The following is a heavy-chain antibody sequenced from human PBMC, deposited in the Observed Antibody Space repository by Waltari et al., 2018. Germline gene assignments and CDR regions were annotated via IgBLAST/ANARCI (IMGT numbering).Heavy chain of an antibody. V-gene: IGHV1-69*05. D-gene: IGHD2-15*01. CDR2: IIPIFGTA. J-gene: IGHJ6*02. Sequence: QVQLVQSGAEVKKPGSSVKVSCKASGGTFSSYAISWVRQAPGQGLEWMGGIIPIFGTANYAQKFQGRVTITTDESTSTAYMELSSLRSEDTAVYYCARDLGYCSGGSCRNYYYYYGMDVWGQGTTVTVSS. CDR3: ARDLGYCSGGSCRNYYYYYGMDV. CDR1: GGTFSSYA.